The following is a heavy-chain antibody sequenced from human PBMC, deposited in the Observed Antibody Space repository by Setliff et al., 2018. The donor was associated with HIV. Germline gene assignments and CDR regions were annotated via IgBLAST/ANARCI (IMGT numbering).Heavy chain of an antibody. CDR1: GGTFTGSY. CDR3: ARVTSTGRGLAY. J-gene: IGHJ4*02. D-gene: IGHD2-15*01. CDR2: INPNSGGT. Sequence: ASVKVSCKASGGTFTGSYIHWVRQAPGQGLEWMGWINPNSGGTSYAQKFQGRVTITMDTSITTVYMDLTRLTSDDTALYYCARVTSTGRGLAYWGQGTLVTVSS. V-gene: IGHV1-2*02.